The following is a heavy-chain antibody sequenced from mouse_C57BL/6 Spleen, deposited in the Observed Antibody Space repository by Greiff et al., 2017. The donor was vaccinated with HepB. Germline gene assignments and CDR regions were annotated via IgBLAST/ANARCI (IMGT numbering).Heavy chain of an antibody. CDR3: AKRNYYDYDGGFAY. CDR2: ILPGSGST. V-gene: IGHV1-9*01. J-gene: IGHJ3*01. CDR1: GYTFTGYW. D-gene: IGHD2-4*01. Sequence: VQLKESGAELMKPGASVKLSCKATGYTFTGYWIEWVKQRPGHGLEWIGEILPGSGSTNYNEKFKGKATFTADTSSNTAYMQLSSLTTEDSAIYYCAKRNYYDYDGGFAYWGQGTLVTVSA.